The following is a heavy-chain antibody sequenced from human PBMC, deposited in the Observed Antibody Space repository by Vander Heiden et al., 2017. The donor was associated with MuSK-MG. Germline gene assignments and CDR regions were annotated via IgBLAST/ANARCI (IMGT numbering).Heavy chain of an antibody. Sequence: QVQLVQSGAEVKKPGSSVKVSCKASGGTFSSYAISWVRQAPGQGLEWMGRIIPILGIANYAQKFQGRVTITADKSTRTAYMELRRMRSEDTAVYYFARQGDSGHSLNYWGQGTMVTVYS. CDR2: IIPILGIA. CDR3: ARQGDSGHSLNY. D-gene: IGHD5-12*01. J-gene: IGHJ4*02. V-gene: IGHV1-69*04. CDR1: GGTFSSYA.